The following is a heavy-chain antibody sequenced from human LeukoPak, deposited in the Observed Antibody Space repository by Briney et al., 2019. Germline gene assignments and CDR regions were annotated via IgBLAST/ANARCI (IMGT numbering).Heavy chain of an antibody. D-gene: IGHD3-22*01. J-gene: IGHJ4*02. CDR1: GFTFSSYA. V-gene: IGHV3-23*01. Sequence: GGSLRLSCAASGFTFSSYAMSWVRQAPGKGLEWVSAISGSGGSTYYADPVKGRFTISRDNSKNTLYLQMNSLRAEDTAVYYCAKDMTMIVVVTLFDYWGQGTLVTVSS. CDR3: AKDMTMIVVVTLFDY. CDR2: ISGSGGST.